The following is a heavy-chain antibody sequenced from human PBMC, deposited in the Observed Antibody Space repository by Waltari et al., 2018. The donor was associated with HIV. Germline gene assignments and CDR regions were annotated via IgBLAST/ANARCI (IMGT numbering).Heavy chain of an antibody. V-gene: IGHV3-74*01. Sequence: EVQLVESGGGLVKPGGSLRLSCAASGFPFSSSWMHWVRQAPGKGLVWVSRINGDGSSTDYADSVKGRFTISRDNAKNTLYLQVNTLRAEDTAVYFCARDAALFDWGQGTLVTVSS. CDR2: INGDGSST. CDR1: GFPFSSSW. CDR3: ARDAALFD. D-gene: IGHD3-10*02. J-gene: IGHJ4*02.